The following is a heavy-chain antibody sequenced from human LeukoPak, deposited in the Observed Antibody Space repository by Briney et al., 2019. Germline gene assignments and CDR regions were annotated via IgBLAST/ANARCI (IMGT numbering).Heavy chain of an antibody. V-gene: IGHV3-23*01. Sequence: GGSLRLSCAASGFTLSKYGMSWVRQAPGKGLEWVSGISGSGGNTYYADSVKGRFTVSRDNSRSTLYLQMNSPRAEDTALYYCAKLGGRITVTGPRYFDYWGQGTLVTVSS. J-gene: IGHJ4*01. CDR3: AKLGGRITVTGPRYFDY. CDR2: ISGSGGNT. D-gene: IGHD6-19*01. CDR1: GFTLSKYG.